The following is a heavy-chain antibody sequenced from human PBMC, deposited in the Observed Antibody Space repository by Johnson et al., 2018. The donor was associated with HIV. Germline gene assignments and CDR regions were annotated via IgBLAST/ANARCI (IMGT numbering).Heavy chain of an antibody. J-gene: IGHJ3*02. V-gene: IGHV3-30-3*01. Sequence: QEQLVESGGGLVQPGGSLRLSCAASGFTFNNYAMHWVRQAPGRGLEWVTVISYDGSNKHHADSVKGRFTISRDNSKKTVYLQMNSLRGEDTAVYYCAKETRDSRSAFDIWGQGTMVTVSS. D-gene: IGHD3-22*01. CDR2: ISYDGSNK. CDR3: AKETRDSRSAFDI. CDR1: GFTFNNYA.